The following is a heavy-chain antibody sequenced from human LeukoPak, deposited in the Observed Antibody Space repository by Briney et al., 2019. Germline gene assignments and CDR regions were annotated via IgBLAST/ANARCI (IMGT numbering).Heavy chain of an antibody. Sequence: PGGFLRLSCAASGFTFSSYAMHWVRQAPGKGLEWVAFTSSDGNDKYYTDSVKGRFTISRDNSKNTLYLQMNSLRAEDAAVYYCAREPRGFHCTTASCFHFDYWGQGTLVTVSS. CDR1: GFTFSSYA. J-gene: IGHJ4*02. CDR2: TSSDGNDK. V-gene: IGHV3-30*04. CDR3: AREPRGFHCTTASCFHFDY. D-gene: IGHD2-2*01.